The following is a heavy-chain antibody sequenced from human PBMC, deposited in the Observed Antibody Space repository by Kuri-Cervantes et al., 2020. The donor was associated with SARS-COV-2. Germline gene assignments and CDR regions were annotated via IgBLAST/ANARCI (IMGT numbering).Heavy chain of an antibody. J-gene: IGHJ3*02. Sequence: GGSLRLSCAVSGLTVSRNYMSWVRQAPGKGLEWVSVTYSGGSTYYADSVKGRFTISRDNSKNTLYLQMNSLRAEDTAVYYCAREMKEGAVMGAFDIWGQGTMVTGSS. V-gene: IGHV3-53*01. D-gene: IGHD1-26*01. CDR3: AREMKEGAVMGAFDI. CDR1: GLTVSRNY. CDR2: TYSGGST.